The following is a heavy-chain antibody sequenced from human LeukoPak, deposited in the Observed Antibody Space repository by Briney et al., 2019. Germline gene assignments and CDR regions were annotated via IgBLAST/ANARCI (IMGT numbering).Heavy chain of an antibody. CDR1: GYIITTYD. Sequence: ASVKVSCKTSGYIITTYDISWVRQAPGQGLEWVGGISPYNGDTHSAQNFQGRITMTTDTSTNTAYMELRSLRSDDTALYYCARGGASGELNPWGQGTLVTVSS. V-gene: IGHV1-18*01. CDR2: ISPYNGDT. J-gene: IGHJ5*02. CDR3: ARGGASGELNP. D-gene: IGHD3-10*01.